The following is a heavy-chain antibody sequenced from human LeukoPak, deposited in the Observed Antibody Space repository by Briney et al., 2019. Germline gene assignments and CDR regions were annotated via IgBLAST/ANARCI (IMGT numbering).Heavy chain of an antibody. D-gene: IGHD7-27*01. Sequence: SETLSLTCTVFGGSVRSYYWNWIRQPPGKGLKWIGYIYYSGSTNYNPSLKGRVTISVDTSKIQLSLKLSSVTAADTAVYYCARVLTGKFDYWGQGTLVTVSS. V-gene: IGHV4-59*02. CDR1: GGSVRSYY. CDR2: IYYSGST. CDR3: ARVLTGKFDY. J-gene: IGHJ4*02.